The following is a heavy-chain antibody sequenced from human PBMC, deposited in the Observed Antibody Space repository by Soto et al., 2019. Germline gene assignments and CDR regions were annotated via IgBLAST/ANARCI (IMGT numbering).Heavy chain of an antibody. CDR1: GGSISSSNW. CDR3: ARGGNLRAAAGTGWFDP. Sequence: QVQLQQSGPGLVNPSGTLSLTCAVSGGSISSSNWWSWVRQPPGQGLEWIGEIYHSGSTNYNPSLKGRVTISVDKSKNQFSLKLSSVTAADTAVYYCARGGNLRAAAGTGWFDPWGQGTLVTVSS. J-gene: IGHJ5*02. V-gene: IGHV4-4*02. CDR2: IYHSGST. D-gene: IGHD6-13*01.